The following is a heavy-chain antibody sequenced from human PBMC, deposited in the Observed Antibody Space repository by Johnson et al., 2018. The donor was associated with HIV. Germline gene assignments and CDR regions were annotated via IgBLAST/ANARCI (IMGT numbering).Heavy chain of an antibody. V-gene: IGHV3-30-3*01. CDR3: ARDGMIEGTFDI. CDR2: ISYDGSNK. J-gene: IGHJ3*02. CDR1: GFTFSSYA. D-gene: IGHD3-22*01. Sequence: QVQLVESGGGVVQPGMSLRLSCAASGFTFSSYAMHWVRQAPGKGLEWVAVISYDGSNKYYADSVKGRFTISRDNAKNSLYLQMNSLRAEDTAVYYCARDGMIEGTFDIWDQGTMVTVSS.